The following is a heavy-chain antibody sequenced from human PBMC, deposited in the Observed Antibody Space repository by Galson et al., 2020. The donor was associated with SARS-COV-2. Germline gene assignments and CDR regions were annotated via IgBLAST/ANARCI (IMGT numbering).Heavy chain of an antibody. CDR1: GGSINSVNYY. CDR2: IYASGST. V-gene: IGHV4-61*02. CDR3: VRGSRWAPDQYS. Sequence: SETLSLTCTVSGGSINSVNYYWAWIRQPAGKGLEWIGRIYASGSTDYNPSLKSRVTISVDTSKNQFSRRLSSVTAADTAVYYCVRGSRWAPDQYSWGQGTLVTVSS. D-gene: IGHD3-10*01. J-gene: IGHJ4*02.